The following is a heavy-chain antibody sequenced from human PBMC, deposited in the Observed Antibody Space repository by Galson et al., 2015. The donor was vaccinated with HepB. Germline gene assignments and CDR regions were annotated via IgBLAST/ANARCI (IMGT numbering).Heavy chain of an antibody. J-gene: IGHJ4*02. CDR3: ARGVLVFDY. D-gene: IGHD5/OR15-5a*01. CDR2: IKQDGSGK. CDR1: GLTFSTYA. Sequence: SLRLSCAASGLTFSTYAMNWVRQAPGKGLEWVANIKQDGSGKYYVDSVKGRFTISRDNAKNSLYLQMDSLRAEDTAVYFCARGVLVFDYWGQGTLVTVSS. V-gene: IGHV3-7*05.